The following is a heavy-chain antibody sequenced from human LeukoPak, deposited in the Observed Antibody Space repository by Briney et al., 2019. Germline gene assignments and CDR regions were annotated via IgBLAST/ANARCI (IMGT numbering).Heavy chain of an antibody. CDR1: GYSFTSYW. D-gene: IGHD6-13*01. Sequence: GESLKISCKGSGYSFTSYWIGWVRQMPGKGLEWMGIIYPGDSDTRYSPSFQGQVTISADKSISTAYLQWSSLKASDTAMYYCARPPYSSSNDAFDIWAKGQWSPSLQ. CDR3: ARPPYSSSNDAFDI. J-gene: IGHJ3*02. V-gene: IGHV5-51*01. CDR2: IYPGDSDT.